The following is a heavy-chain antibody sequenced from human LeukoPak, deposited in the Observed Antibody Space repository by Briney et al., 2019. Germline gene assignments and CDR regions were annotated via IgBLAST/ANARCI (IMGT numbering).Heavy chain of an antibody. V-gene: IGHV3-9*01. CDR1: GFTFDDYA. CDR2: ISWNSGSI. D-gene: IGHD6-13*01. CDR3: GRGTTAPGLDY. J-gene: IGHJ4*02. Sequence: GRSLRLSCAASGFTFDDYAMHWVRQAPGKGLEWVSGISWNSGSIGYADSVRGRFTISRDNAKNSLYLEMNSLRVEDTAVYYCGRGTTAPGLDYWGRGSLVTVSS.